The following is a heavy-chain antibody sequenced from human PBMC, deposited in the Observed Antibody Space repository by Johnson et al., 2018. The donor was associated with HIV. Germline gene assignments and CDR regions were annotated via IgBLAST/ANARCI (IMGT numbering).Heavy chain of an antibody. V-gene: IGHV3-20*04. CDR2: INWTGGST. D-gene: IGHD1-26*01. J-gene: IGHJ3*02. CDR1: GFTFDDYG. CDR3: ARVLVAADYAFDI. Sequence: VQLVESGGGVVRPGGSLRLSCAASGFTFDDYGMSWVRQAPGKGLEWVSGINWTGGSTGSADSVKGRFTISRDNAKKSLYLQMNSLRADDTALYYCARVLVAADYAFDIWGQGTMVTVSS.